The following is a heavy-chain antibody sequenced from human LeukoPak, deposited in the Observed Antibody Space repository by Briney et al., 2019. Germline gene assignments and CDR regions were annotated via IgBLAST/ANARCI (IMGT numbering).Heavy chain of an antibody. Sequence: GGSLRLSCAASGFTFSSYSMNWVRQAPGKGLEWVSSISSSSSYIYYADSVKGRFTFSRDNAKNSLYLQMNSLRAEDTAVYYCARDRHSSTYDAFDIWGQGTMVTVSS. CDR3: ARDRHSSTYDAFDI. D-gene: IGHD6-13*01. CDR1: GFTFSSYS. CDR2: ISSSSSYI. J-gene: IGHJ3*02. V-gene: IGHV3-21*01.